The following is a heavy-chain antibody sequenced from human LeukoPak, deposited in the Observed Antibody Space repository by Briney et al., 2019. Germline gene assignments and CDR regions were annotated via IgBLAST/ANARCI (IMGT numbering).Heavy chain of an antibody. Sequence: ASVKVSCKASGYTFTSYGISWVRQAPGQGLEWMGWISAYNGNTSYAQKLQGRVTMTTDTSTSTAYMELRSLRSDDTAVYYCARVGAIVVVPAATQEDYWGQGTLVTVSS. CDR3: ARVGAIVVVPAATQEDY. D-gene: IGHD2-2*01. J-gene: IGHJ4*02. V-gene: IGHV1-18*01. CDR2: ISAYNGNT. CDR1: GYTFTSYG.